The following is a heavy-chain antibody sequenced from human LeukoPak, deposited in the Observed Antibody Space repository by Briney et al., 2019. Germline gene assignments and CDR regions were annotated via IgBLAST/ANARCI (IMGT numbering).Heavy chain of an antibody. CDR3: ARLRVAGRIFDY. CDR2: IYYSGST. V-gene: IGHV4-39*01. CDR1: GGSISSSSYY. Sequence: SETLSLTCTVSGGSISSSSYYWGWIRQPPGKGLEWIGSIYYSGSTYYNPSLKSRVTISVDTSKNQFSLKLSSVTAADTAVYYCARLRVAGRIFDYWGQGTLVTASS. D-gene: IGHD6-19*01. J-gene: IGHJ4*02.